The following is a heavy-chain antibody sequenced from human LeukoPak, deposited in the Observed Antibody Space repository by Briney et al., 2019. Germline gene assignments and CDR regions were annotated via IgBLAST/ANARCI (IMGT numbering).Heavy chain of an antibody. Sequence: SQTLSLTCAISGDSVSSNSAAWNWIRQSPSRGLEWLGRTYYRSKWYNDYAVSVKSRMTINPDTSKNQFSLQLNSVTPGDTAVYYCARDSRLIVGATLFDYWGQGTLVTVSS. D-gene: IGHD1-26*01. CDR1: GDSVSSNSAA. J-gene: IGHJ4*02. CDR2: TYYRSKWYN. V-gene: IGHV6-1*01. CDR3: ARDSRLIVGATLFDY.